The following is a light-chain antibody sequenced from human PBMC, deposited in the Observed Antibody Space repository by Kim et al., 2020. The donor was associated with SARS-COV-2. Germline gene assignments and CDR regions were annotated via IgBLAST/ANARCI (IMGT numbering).Light chain of an antibody. CDR2: GAS. CDR3: QQYNNWPWT. Sequence: VSREKGATPSWGTSRGSSNILAWYQQTPGQPPRLLIDGASTRTTGIPTRCSGSWSGKEFTLTVGRLQSEDFAVYCCQQYNNWPWTFGQGTKVDIK. J-gene: IGKJ1*01. V-gene: IGKV3-15*01. CDR1: RGSSNI.